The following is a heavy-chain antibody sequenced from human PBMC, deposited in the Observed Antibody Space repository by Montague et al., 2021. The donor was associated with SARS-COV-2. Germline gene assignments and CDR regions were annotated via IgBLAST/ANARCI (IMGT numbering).Heavy chain of an antibody. CDR2: ISDSGST. D-gene: IGHD3-22*01. V-gene: IGHV4-59*08. CDR1: GGSLNNYF. CDR3: ARVDSSGPGEY. J-gene: IGHJ4*02. Sequence: SETLSLTCTVSGGSLNNYFWSWIRQPPAKGLEWVGYISDSGSTKYNPSLQSRVTISVDTARNRFSLKLLSVTAADTAFYYCARVDSSGPGEYWGQGILVSVSS.